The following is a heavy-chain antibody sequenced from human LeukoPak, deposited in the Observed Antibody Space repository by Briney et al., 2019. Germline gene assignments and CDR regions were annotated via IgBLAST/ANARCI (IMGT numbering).Heavy chain of an antibody. D-gene: IGHD6-19*01. CDR3: ARIAVAGTDWFDP. CDR1: GGSISSYY. J-gene: IGHJ5*02. V-gene: IGHV4-59*01. Sequence: SETLSLTCTVSGGSISSYYWSWIRQPPGKGLEWIGYIYYSRSTNYNPSLKSRVTISVDTSKNQFSLKLSSVTAADTAVYYCARIAVAGTDWFDPWGQGTLVTVSS. CDR2: IYYSRST.